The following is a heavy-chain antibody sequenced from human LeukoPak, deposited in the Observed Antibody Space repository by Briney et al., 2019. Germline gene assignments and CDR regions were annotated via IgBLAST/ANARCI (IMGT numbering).Heavy chain of an antibody. Sequence: GGSLRLSCAASGFTFSNYAMHWVRQAPGKGLEWVAVISSGGSDKYCADSVKGRFTISRDNSKNALYVQMNSLRPEDTAVYHCAKDAAAAGSFDFWGQGTLVTVSS. J-gene: IGHJ4*02. CDR3: AKDAAAAGSFDF. CDR2: ISSGGSDK. D-gene: IGHD6-13*01. CDR1: GFTFSNYA. V-gene: IGHV3-30*18.